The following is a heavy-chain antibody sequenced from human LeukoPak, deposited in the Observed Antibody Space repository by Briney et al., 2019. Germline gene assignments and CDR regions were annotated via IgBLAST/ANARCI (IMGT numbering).Heavy chain of an antibody. V-gene: IGHV3-23*01. CDR2: FSGSGGTT. Sequence: PGGSLRLSCAASGFTFSSYEMNWVRQAPGRGLEWVSGFSGSGGTTYYADSVKGRFNISRDNSKTTLYLQMNSLRAEDTAVYYCANGNRCTSPNCLGYYYFYMDGWGKGTTVTVSS. J-gene: IGHJ6*03. CDR3: ANGNRCTSPNCLGYYYFYMDG. CDR1: GFTFSSYE. D-gene: IGHD2-8*01.